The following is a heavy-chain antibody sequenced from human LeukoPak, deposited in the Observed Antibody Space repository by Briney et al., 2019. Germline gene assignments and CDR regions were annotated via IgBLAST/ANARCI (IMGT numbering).Heavy chain of an antibody. D-gene: IGHD6-13*01. CDR3: ARDTGIAAAKTIDY. V-gene: IGHV3-7*01. CDR1: GFTVSSNY. J-gene: IGHJ4*02. CDR2: IKQDGSEK. Sequence: SGGSLRLSCAASGFTVSSNYISWVRHAPGKGLEWVTNIKQDGSEKYYVDSVKGRFTISRDNAKNSLYLQMNSLRAEDTAVYYCARDTGIAAAKTIDYWGQGTLVAVSS.